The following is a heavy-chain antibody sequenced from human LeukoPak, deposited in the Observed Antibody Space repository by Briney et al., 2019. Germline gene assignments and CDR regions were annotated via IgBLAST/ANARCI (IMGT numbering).Heavy chain of an antibody. CDR1: GYTFTGYY. J-gene: IGHJ4*02. Sequence: ASVKVSCKASGYTFTGYYMHWVRQAPGQGLEWMGWINPNSGGTNYAQKFQGRVTMTRDTSISTAYMELSRLRSDDTAVYYCARAGMLYSIQLRFDDYWGQGTLVTVSS. CDR3: ARAGMLYSIQLRFDDY. D-gene: IGHD5-18*01. V-gene: IGHV1-2*02. CDR2: INPNSGGT.